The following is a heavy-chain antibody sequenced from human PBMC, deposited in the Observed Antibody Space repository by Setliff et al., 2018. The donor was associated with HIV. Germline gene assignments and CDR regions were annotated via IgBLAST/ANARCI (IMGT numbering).Heavy chain of an antibody. CDR1: GGSISSSSYD. Sequence: SETLSLTCNVSGGSISSSSYDWIWVRQPPGEGLEWIGNIYYSGSTYYNPSLKSRTTISVDTSQNQFSLKLTSVTAADTAVYYCASQGRSGWLWGGFVSWGQGTLVTVSS. CDR3: ASQGRSGWLWGGFVS. V-gene: IGHV4-39*01. J-gene: IGHJ4*02. D-gene: IGHD6-19*01. CDR2: IYYSGST.